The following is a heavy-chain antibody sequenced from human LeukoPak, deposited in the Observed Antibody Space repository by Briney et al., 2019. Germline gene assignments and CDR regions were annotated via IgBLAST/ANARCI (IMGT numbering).Heavy chain of an antibody. Sequence: GASVKVSCKASGYTFTSYGISWVRQAPGQGLEWMGWTSAYNGNTNYAQKLQGRVTMTTDTSTSTAYMELRSLRSDDTAVYYCARDLRPPITIFGVVTQTNKIDAFDIWGQGTMVTVSS. J-gene: IGHJ3*02. CDR2: TSAYNGNT. CDR1: GYTFTSYG. CDR3: ARDLRPPITIFGVVTQTNKIDAFDI. V-gene: IGHV1-18*01. D-gene: IGHD3-3*01.